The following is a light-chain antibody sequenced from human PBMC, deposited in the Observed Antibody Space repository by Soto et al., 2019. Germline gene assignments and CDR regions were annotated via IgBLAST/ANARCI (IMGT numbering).Light chain of an antibody. CDR2: EVS. CDR3: SAYTTSSTTLYV. CDR1: SGDVGRYNY. J-gene: IGLJ1*01. V-gene: IGLV2-14*01. Sequence: QSALTQPASVSGSPGQSIAISCTGTSGDVGRYNYVSWYQQHPGKAPKLMIYEVSNRPSGVSNRFSGSKSGNTPSLTISGLQAEDEADYYCSAYTTSSTTLYVFGTGTKLTVL.